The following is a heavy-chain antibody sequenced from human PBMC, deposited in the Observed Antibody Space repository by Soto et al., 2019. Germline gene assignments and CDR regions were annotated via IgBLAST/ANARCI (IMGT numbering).Heavy chain of an antibody. V-gene: IGHV3-74*01. CDR3: ARGPPQDSVNYYPWDY. CDR1: GYTFRSHW. D-gene: IGHD1-26*01. J-gene: IGHJ4*02. CDR2: INSDGSTT. Sequence: EVQLVESGGGLVQPGGSLRLSCAGSGYTFRSHWMHWVRQAPGKGLVWVSRINSDGSTTSYADSVKGRFTISRDNAKNTLYLQMNSLRAEDTAAYYCARGPPQDSVNYYPWDYWGQGTLVTVSS.